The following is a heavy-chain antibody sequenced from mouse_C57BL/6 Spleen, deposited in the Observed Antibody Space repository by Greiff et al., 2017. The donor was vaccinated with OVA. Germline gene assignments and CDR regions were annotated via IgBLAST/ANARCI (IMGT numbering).Heavy chain of an antibody. CDR1: GFTFSSYA. V-gene: IGHV5-4*03. Sequence: DVMLVESGGGLVKPGGSLKLSCAASGFTFSSYAMSWVRQTPEKRLEWVATISDGGSYTYYPDNVKGRFTISRDNAKNNLYLQMSHLKSEDTAMYYCARAPFTTVVATGAMDYWGQGTSVTVSS. D-gene: IGHD1-1*01. J-gene: IGHJ4*01. CDR2: ISDGGSYT. CDR3: ARAPFTTVVATGAMDY.